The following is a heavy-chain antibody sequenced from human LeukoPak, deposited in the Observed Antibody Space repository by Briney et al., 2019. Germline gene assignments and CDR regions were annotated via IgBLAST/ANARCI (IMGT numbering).Heavy chain of an antibody. Sequence: PSETLSLTCTVSGGSISSSSYYWGWIRQPPGKGLEWIGSIYYSGSTYYNPSLKSRVTISVDTSKNQFSLKLSSVTAADTAVYYCARQGNPVDYWGQGTLVTVSS. CDR3: ARQGNPVDY. CDR2: IYYSGST. D-gene: IGHD1-14*01. CDR1: GGSISSSSYY. J-gene: IGHJ4*02. V-gene: IGHV4-39*01.